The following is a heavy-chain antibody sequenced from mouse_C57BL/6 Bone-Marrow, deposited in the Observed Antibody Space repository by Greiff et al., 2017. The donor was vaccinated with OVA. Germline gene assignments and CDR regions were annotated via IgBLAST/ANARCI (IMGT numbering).Heavy chain of an antibody. CDR2: ISYSGST. V-gene: IGHV3-8*01. Sequence: EVKVVESGPGLAKPSQTLSLTCSVTGYSITSDYWNWIRKFPGNKLEYMGYISYSGSTYYNPSLKSRISITRDTSKNQYYLQLNSVTTEDTATYYCARWLRRTYYAMDYWGQGTSVTVSS. CDR3: ARWLRRTYYAMDY. D-gene: IGHD2-2*01. CDR1: GYSITSDY. J-gene: IGHJ4*01.